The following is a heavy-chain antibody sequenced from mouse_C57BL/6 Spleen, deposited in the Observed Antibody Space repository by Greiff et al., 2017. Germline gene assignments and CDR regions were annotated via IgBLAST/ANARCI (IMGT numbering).Heavy chain of an antibody. J-gene: IGHJ2*01. CDR1: GFTFSGYA. CDR2: ISSGGDYI. CDR3: TRSSLGYYFDY. Sequence: EVQVVESGAGLVKPGGSLKLSCAASGFTFSGYAMSWVRQTPEKRLEWVAYISSGGDYIYYADTVKGRFTISRDNARNTLYLQMSSLKSEDTAMYYCTRSSLGYYFDYWGQGTTLTVSS. D-gene: IGHD4-1*01. V-gene: IGHV5-9-1*02.